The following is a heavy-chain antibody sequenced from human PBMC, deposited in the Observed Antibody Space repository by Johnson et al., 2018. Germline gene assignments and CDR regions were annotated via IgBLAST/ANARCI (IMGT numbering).Heavy chain of an antibody. CDR2: IKSKSHGGTS. J-gene: IGHJ3*02. CDR3: TTDRGTHPRYFDWLHAFDI. V-gene: IGHV3-15*01. Sequence: VQLQEAGGGLVQPGGSLRLSCAASGFTFSNAWMNWVRQAPGKGLEWVGRIKSKSHGGTSEFAAPVNVRSHIQRYDSKNTLYLQINSLKTEDTAMYYFTTDRGTHPRYFDWLHAFDIWGQGTMVTVSS. D-gene: IGHD3-9*01. CDR1: GFTFSNAW.